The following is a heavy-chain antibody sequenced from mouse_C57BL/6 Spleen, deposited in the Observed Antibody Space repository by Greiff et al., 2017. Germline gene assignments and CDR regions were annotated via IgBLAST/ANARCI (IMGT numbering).Heavy chain of an antibody. CDR1: GFSLTSYG. D-gene: IGHD1-1*01. V-gene: IGHV2-2*01. CDR3: TRNYYGSSLYWYFDV. CDR2: IWSGGST. J-gene: IGHJ1*03. Sequence: VQLQQSGPGLVQPSQSLSITCTVSGFSLTSYGVHWVRQSPGKGLEWLGVIWSGGSTDYNGAFISRLSISKDKSKSQGFFKMNSLQADDTDIYYCTRNYYGSSLYWYFDVWGTGTTVTISS.